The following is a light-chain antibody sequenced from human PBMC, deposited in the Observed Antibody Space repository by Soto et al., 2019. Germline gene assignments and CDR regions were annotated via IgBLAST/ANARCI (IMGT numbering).Light chain of an antibody. CDR3: QQYNNWPRT. J-gene: IGKJ1*01. CDR1: QSVSSAN. Sequence: EIVLTRSPGTLSLSPGERATLSCRASQSVSSANLAWYQQKPGQAPRLLIYGASTRATGIPARFSGSGSGTEFTLTISSLQSEDFAVYYCQQYNNWPRTFGQGTKVDI. V-gene: IGKV3-15*01. CDR2: GAS.